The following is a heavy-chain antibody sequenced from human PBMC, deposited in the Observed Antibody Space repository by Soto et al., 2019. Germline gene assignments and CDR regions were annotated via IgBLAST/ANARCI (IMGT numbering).Heavy chain of an antibody. Sequence: EVQLVESGGGLVKPGGSLRLSCAASGFTFSSYSMNWVRQAPGKGLEWVSSISSSSSYIYYADSVKGRFTISRDNAKNSLYLQMNSLRAEDTAVYYCARDLLRSEAGELGYWGQGPLVTVSS. CDR3: ARDLLRSEAGELGY. D-gene: IGHD1-7*01. V-gene: IGHV3-21*01. CDR2: ISSSSSYI. CDR1: GFTFSSYS. J-gene: IGHJ4*02.